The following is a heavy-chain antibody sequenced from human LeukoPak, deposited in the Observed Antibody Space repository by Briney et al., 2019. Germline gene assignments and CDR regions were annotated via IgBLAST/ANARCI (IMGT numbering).Heavy chain of an antibody. Sequence: PGGSLRLSCAASGFTFSSYSMNWVRQAPGKGLEWVSSISSSSSYIYYADSVKGRFTISRDNAKNSLYLQMNSLRAEDTAVYYCARDPAGGYYPHFDYWGQGTLVTVSS. J-gene: IGHJ4*02. CDR2: ISSSSSYI. CDR1: GFTFSSYS. D-gene: IGHD3-22*01. V-gene: IGHV3-21*01. CDR3: ARDPAGGYYPHFDY.